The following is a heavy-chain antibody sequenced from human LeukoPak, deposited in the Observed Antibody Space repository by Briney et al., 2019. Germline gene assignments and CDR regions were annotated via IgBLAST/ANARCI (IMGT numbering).Heavy chain of an antibody. CDR1: GGTFSSYA. CDR2: IIPILGIA. V-gene: IGHV1-69*04. Sequence: ASVKVSCKASGGTFSSYAISWVRQAPGQGLEWMGRIIPILGIANYAQKFQGRVTITADKSTSTAYMKLSSLRSEDTAVYYCARCGGDCSGFDYWGQGTLVTVSS. CDR3: ARCGGDCSGFDY. J-gene: IGHJ4*02. D-gene: IGHD2-21*02.